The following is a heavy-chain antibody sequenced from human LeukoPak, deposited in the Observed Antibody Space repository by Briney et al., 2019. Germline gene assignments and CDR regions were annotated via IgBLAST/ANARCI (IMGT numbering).Heavy chain of an antibody. D-gene: IGHD5-18*01. Sequence: GGSVTLLCAPCGFPHNSNHMRWVRQAPGEGLEGVSVIYSGSSTYYAASVKCRVTISRHNSKNTLSLQMNSLRAEDTAVYYFARQPGGYEYYFDYWGEGTLVTVSS. J-gene: IGHJ4*02. V-gene: IGHV3-53*04. CDR2: IYSGSST. CDR1: GFPHNSNH. CDR3: ARQPGGYEYYFDY.